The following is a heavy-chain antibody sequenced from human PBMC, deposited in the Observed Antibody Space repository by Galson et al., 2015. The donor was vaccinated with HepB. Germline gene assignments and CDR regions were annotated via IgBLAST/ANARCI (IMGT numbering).Heavy chain of an antibody. CDR3: ARDAYCGSHCDGPTVDPSYGMAV. V-gene: IGHV3-7*01. J-gene: IGHJ6*02. Sequence: SLRLSCAASGFKFNNYWMNWVRQAPGKGLEWVANIKRDGSEIFYVDSVKGRFTISRDNAKNSLYLQMHSLKAEDTAVYYCARDAYCGSHCDGPTVDPSYGMAVWGQGPPVTAS. D-gene: IGHD1-26*01. CDR2: IKRDGSEI. CDR1: GFKFNNYW.